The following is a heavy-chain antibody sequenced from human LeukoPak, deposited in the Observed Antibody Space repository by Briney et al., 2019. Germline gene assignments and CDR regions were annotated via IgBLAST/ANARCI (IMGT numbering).Heavy chain of an antibody. J-gene: IGHJ4*02. CDR1: GFTFSSYS. Sequence: GGSLRLSCAASGFTFSSYSMNWVRQAPGKGLKWVAFIRYDGSNKYYADSVKGRFTISRDNSKNTLYLQMNSLRAEDTAVYYCARDPLFTVDYGDYKPFDYWGQGTPVTVSS. CDR2: IRYDGSNK. CDR3: ARDPLFTVDYGDYKPFDY. V-gene: IGHV3-30*02. D-gene: IGHD4-17*01.